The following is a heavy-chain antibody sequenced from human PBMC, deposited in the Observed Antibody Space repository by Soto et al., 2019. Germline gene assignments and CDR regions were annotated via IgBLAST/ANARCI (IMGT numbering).Heavy chain of an antibody. V-gene: IGHV3-21*01. D-gene: IGHD6-19*01. CDR2: ISSSSSYI. CDR3: ARVSIAVAGTPYFDY. CDR1: GFTFSSYT. Sequence: LRLSCAASGFTFSSYTMNWVRQAPGKGLEWVSSISSSSSYIYYADSVKGRFTISRDNAKNSLYLQMNSLRAEDTAVYYCARVSIAVAGTPYFDYWGQGTLVTVSS. J-gene: IGHJ4*02.